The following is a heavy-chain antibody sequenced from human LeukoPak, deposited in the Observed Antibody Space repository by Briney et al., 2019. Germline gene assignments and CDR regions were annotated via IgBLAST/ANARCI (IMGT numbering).Heavy chain of an antibody. J-gene: IGHJ4*02. CDR2: IKQDGSEK. CDR3: ARVGSSGWYPFDY. CDR1: GFTFSSYW. Sequence: GGSLRLSCAASGFTFSSYWMSWVRQAPGKGLEWLANIKQDGSEKYYVDSIKGRFTISRDNAKNSLYLQINSLRAEDTAVYYCARVGSSGWYPFDYWGQGTLVTVSS. D-gene: IGHD6-19*01. V-gene: IGHV3-7*01.